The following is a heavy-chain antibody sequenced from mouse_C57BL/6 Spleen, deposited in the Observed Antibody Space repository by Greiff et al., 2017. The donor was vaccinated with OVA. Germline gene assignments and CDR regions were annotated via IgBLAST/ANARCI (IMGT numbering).Heavy chain of an antibody. Sequence: EVKLVESGGGLVKPGGSLKLSCAASGFTFSDYGMHWVRQAPEKGLEWVAYISSGSGTIYYADTVKGRFTISRDNAKSTLFLQMTSLRSEDTAMYYCARDTTVVARDYLDYWGQGTTLTVSS. V-gene: IGHV5-17*01. D-gene: IGHD1-1*01. CDR3: ARDTTVVARDYLDY. CDR1: GFTFSDYG. CDR2: ISSGSGTI. J-gene: IGHJ2*01.